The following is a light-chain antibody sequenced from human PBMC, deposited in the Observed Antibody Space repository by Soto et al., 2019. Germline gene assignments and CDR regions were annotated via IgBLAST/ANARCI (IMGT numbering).Light chain of an antibody. Sequence: DIQMTQSPSTLSASVGARVAITCRASQSINTLLAWYQQKPGKAPKLLIYKASSLESGVPSRFSGSGSGTEFTLTISSLQPDDFATYYCQQYYSYPWTFGQGTKVEIK. CDR3: QQYYSYPWT. CDR2: KAS. J-gene: IGKJ1*01. V-gene: IGKV1-5*03. CDR1: QSINTL.